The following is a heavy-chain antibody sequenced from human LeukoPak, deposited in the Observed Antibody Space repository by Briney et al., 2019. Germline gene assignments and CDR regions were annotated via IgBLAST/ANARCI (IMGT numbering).Heavy chain of an antibody. J-gene: IGHJ6*02. CDR3: AKDSPTNRYYYGMDV. CDR2: ISGSGGST. Sequence: PGGSRRLSCAASGFTFNNFAMSWVRQAPGKGLEWVSEISGSGGSTYYADSVKGRFTISRDNSKNTLYLQMNSLRAEDTAVYYCAKDSPTNRYYYGMDVWGQGTTVTVSS. V-gene: IGHV3-23*01. CDR1: GFTFNNFA.